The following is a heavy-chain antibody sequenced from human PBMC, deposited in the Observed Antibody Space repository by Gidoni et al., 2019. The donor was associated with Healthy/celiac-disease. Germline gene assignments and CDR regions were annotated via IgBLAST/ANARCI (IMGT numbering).Heavy chain of an antibody. V-gene: IGHV1-69*01. Sequence: QVQLVHSGAEVKKPGSSVKVSCKASGGTFSSYATSWDQQAPGQGLEWMGGIIPIFGTANYAQKFQGRVTITADESTSTADMELSSLRSEVTAVDYCARAGAHYGSGSYPRGYYYGMDVWGQGTTVTVSS. CDR1: GGTFSSYA. J-gene: IGHJ6*02. D-gene: IGHD3-10*01. CDR2: IIPIFGTA. CDR3: ARAGAHYGSGSYPRGYYYGMDV.